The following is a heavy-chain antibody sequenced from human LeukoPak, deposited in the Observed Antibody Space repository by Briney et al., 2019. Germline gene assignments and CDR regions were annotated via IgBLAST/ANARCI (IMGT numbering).Heavy chain of an antibody. CDR2: INHSGST. CDR3: ARGRTCSSTSCYKGSYYYYMDV. Sequence: PSETLSLTCAVYGGSFSGYYWSWIRQPPGKGLEWVGEINHSGSTNYNPSLKSRVTISVDTSKNQFSLKLSSVTAADTAVYYCARGRTCSSTSCYKGSYYYYMDVWGKGTTVTVSS. D-gene: IGHD2-2*02. J-gene: IGHJ6*03. V-gene: IGHV4-34*01. CDR1: GGSFSGYY.